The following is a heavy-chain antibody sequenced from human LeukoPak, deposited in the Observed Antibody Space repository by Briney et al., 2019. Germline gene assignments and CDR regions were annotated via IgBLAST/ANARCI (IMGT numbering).Heavy chain of an antibody. CDR1: GFTFRSFA. CDR3: ATIISFEY. CDR2: ISYDGSNK. D-gene: IGHD5-24*01. V-gene: IGHV3-30*04. Sequence: PGRSLRLSYAASGFTFRSFAMHWVRQAPGKGLEWVAVISYDGSNKKYADSVKGRFTISRDNSKNTLFLQMNSLRAEDTAVVEIATIISFEYWGQGTLVTVSS. J-gene: IGHJ4*02.